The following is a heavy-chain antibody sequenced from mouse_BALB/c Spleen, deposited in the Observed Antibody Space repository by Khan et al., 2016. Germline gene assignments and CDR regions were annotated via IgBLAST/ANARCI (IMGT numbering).Heavy chain of an antibody. D-gene: IGHD2-4*01. CDR2: IDPANGNT. CDR3: ARSPYDYDVGFAY. V-gene: IGHV14-3*02. Sequence: VQLQQSGAELVKPGASVKLSCTASGFNIKDTYMHWVKQRPEQGLEWIGRIDPANGNTKYDPKFQGKATITADTSSNTAYLQLSSLTSEDTAVYYWARSPYDYDVGFAYWGQGTLVTVSA. CDR1: GFNIKDTY. J-gene: IGHJ3*01.